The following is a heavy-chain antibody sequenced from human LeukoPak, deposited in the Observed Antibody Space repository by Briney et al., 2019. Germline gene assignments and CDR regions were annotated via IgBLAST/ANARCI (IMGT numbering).Heavy chain of an antibody. CDR3: ARFRESYYDYVWGSYRPYYFDY. CDR1: GYTFTSYG. J-gene: IGHJ4*02. Sequence: GASVKVSCKASGYTFTSYGISWVRQAPGQGLEWMGWISAYNGNTNYAQKLQGRVTMTTDTSTSTAYMELRSLRSDDTAVYYCARFRESYYDYVWGSYRPYYFDYWGQGTLVTVSS. V-gene: IGHV1-18*01. D-gene: IGHD3-16*02. CDR2: ISAYNGNT.